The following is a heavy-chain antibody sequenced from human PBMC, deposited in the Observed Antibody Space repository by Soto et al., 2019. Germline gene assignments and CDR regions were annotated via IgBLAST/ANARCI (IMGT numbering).Heavy chain of an antibody. CDR2: ISYGGRNK. CDR1: DFSSRNYG. CDR3: AKDWRWEQQIYGMNV. Sequence: PGGSLRLSCVASDFSSRNYGMHWVRQAPGKGLEWVADISYGGRNKYYAESVKGRFTISRDNSKNTLYLQMNSLRTEDTAVYYCAKDWRWEQQIYGMNVWGQGATVTVSS. J-gene: IGHJ6*02. D-gene: IGHD1-26*01. V-gene: IGHV3-30*18.